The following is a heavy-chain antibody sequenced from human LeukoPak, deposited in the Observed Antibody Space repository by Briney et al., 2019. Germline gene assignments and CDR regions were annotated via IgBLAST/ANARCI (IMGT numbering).Heavy chain of an antibody. CDR2: IPYDGSNK. J-gene: IGHJ1*01. Sequence: PGGSLRLSCAASGFTFSSYGMHWVRQAPGKGLEWVAVIPYDGSNKYYADSVKGRFTISRDNSKNTLYLQMNSLRAEDTAVYYCAKDGDSSGYYYPMFFQHWGQGTLVTVSS. CDR3: AKDGDSSGYYYPMFFQH. CDR1: GFTFSSYG. D-gene: IGHD3-22*01. V-gene: IGHV3-30*18.